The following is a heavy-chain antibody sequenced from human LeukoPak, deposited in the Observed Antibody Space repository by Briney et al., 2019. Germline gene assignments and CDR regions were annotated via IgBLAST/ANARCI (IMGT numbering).Heavy chain of an antibody. D-gene: IGHD3-10*01. Sequence: SETLSLTCTVSGGSISSSSYYWGWIRQPPGKGLEGIGSIYYSGSTYYNPSLKSRVTISVDTSKNQFSLKVSSVTAADTAVYYCARRELLSTPDAFDIWGQGTMVTVSS. CDR1: GGSISSSSYY. CDR2: IYYSGST. J-gene: IGHJ3*02. CDR3: ARRELLSTPDAFDI. V-gene: IGHV4-39*01.